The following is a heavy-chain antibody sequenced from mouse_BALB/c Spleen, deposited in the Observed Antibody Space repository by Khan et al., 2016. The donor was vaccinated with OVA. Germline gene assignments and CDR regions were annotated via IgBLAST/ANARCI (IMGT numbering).Heavy chain of an antibody. CDR1: GFTFSSYG. J-gene: IGHJ3*01. CDR2: ISSGGDYT. V-gene: IGHV5-6*01. CDR3: AGHLTGSFAY. D-gene: IGHD4-1*01. Sequence: EVELVESGGDLVKPGGSLKLSCAASGFTFSSYGMSWVRQTPDKRLEWVATISSGGDYTYYPDSVKGRFIISRDNAKNTLYLQMSSLKSEDTAMYYCAGHLTGSFAYWGQGTLVTVSA.